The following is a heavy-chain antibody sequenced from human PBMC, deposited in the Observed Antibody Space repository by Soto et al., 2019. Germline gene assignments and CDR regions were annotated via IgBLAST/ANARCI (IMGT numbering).Heavy chain of an antibody. D-gene: IGHD2-8*01. V-gene: IGHV1-69*12. J-gene: IGHJ4*02. CDR2: IIPIFGTA. CDR3: ASTDCTIGVCYIIGGN. CDR1: GGTFSSYA. Sequence: QVQLVQSGAEVKKPGSSVKVSCKASGGTFSSYAISWVRQAPGQGLEWMGGIIPIFGTANYAQKFQGRVTITADESTSKAYMELISLRSEDTAVYYCASTDCTIGVCYIIGGNWGQGTLVTVSS.